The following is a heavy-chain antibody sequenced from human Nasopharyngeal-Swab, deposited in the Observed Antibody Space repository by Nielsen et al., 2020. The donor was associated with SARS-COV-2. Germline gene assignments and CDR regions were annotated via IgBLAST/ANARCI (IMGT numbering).Heavy chain of an antibody. Sequence: SETMSLTCTVSGGSISSGDYYWSRIRQTPGNGREWIGYIYYSGSTYYNPSLKSRVTISVDTSKNQFSLKLSSVTAADTAVYYCGRLKSTLYVWVSYRYFFDYWGQGTLVTVSS. CDR1: GGSISSGDYY. V-gene: IGHV4-30-4*01. CDR2: IYYSGST. D-gene: IGHD3-16*02. J-gene: IGHJ4*02. CDR3: GRLKSTLYVWVSYRYFFDY.